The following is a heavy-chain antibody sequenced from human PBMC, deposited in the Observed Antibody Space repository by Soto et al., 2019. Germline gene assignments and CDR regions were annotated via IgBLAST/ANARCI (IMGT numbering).Heavy chain of an antibody. J-gene: IGHJ4*02. D-gene: IGHD3-3*01. CDR1: GFTFSSYT. V-gene: IGHV3-23*01. CDR2: ISVSGGST. Sequence: XGCLRLTCAASGFTFSSYTMSWVRQAPGKGLEWVSAISVSGGSTYYADSVKGRFTIARDNSKNTLYLQMNSLRAEDTAVYYCAKSDDLWSGYYDSWQFDDWGQGTLVTVSS. CDR3: AKSDDLWSGYYDSWQFDD.